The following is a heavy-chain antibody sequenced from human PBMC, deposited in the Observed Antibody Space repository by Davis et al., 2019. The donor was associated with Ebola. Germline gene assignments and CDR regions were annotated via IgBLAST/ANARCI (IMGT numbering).Heavy chain of an antibody. J-gene: IGHJ6*02. CDR2: IIPIFGTA. D-gene: IGHD3-10*01. V-gene: IGHV1-69*13. CDR1: GGTFSSYA. CDR3: ASPPGGSGSYYDYYYGMDV. Sequence: SVKVSCKASGGTFSSYAISWVRQAPGQGLEWMGGIIPIFGTANYEQKFQGRVTITADDTASTAYMELSSLRSEDTAVYYCASPPGGSGSYYDYYYGMDVWGQGTTVTVSS.